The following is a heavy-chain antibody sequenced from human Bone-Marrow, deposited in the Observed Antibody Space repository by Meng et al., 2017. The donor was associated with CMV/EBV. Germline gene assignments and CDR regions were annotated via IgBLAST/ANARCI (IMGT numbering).Heavy chain of an antibody. J-gene: IGHJ3*02. D-gene: IGHD2-2*01. CDR1: GFRFDDYG. CDR3: ARDPLYCSSTSCYLWHAFDI. V-gene: IGHV3-20*04. CDR2: INWNGGST. Sequence: GGSLRLSCVASGFRFDDYGMTWVRQAPGKGLEWLSGINWNGGSTGYADSVRGRFTISRDSVKKSLYLQMNSLRAGDTAVYYCARDPLYCSSTSCYLWHAFDIWGQGTMVTVSS.